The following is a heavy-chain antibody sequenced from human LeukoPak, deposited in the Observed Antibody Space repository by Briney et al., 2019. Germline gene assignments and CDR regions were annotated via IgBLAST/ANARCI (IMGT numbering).Heavy chain of an antibody. CDR1: GFTFSSYA. J-gene: IGHJ4*02. CDR2: ISGSGGST. Sequence: PGGSLRLSCGASGFTFSSYAMSWVRQAPGKGLEWVSGISGSGGSTYYADSVKGRFTISRDNSKNTLYLQMDSLRAEDTALYYCAKERADFWSGYSDYWGQGTLVTVSS. V-gene: IGHV3-23*01. D-gene: IGHD3-3*01. CDR3: AKERADFWSGYSDY.